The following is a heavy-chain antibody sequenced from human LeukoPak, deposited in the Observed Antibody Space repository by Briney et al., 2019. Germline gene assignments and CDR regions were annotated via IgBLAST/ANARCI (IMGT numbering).Heavy chain of an antibody. V-gene: IGHV4-59*01. D-gene: IGHD3-22*01. Sequence: SETLSLTCIVSGGSIRSYYWSWIRQPPGKGLEWIGYVYYSGRPNYNTSLKSRVTISVDTSKNQFSLKLSSVTAADTAVYYCARTSSSGYYWYFDLWGRGTRVTVSS. CDR1: GGSIRSYY. CDR3: ARTSSSGYYWYFDL. CDR2: VYYSGRP. J-gene: IGHJ2*01.